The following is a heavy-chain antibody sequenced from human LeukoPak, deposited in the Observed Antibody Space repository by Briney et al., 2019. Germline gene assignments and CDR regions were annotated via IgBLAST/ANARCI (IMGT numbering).Heavy chain of an antibody. V-gene: IGHV1-18*04. CDR2: ISAYNGNT. CDR1: GYTFTGYY. Sequence: GASVKVSCKASGYTFTGYYMHWVRQAPGQGLEWMGWISAYNGNTNYAQKLQGRVTMTTDTSTSTAYMELRSLRSDDTAVYYCARDIVVARLLGYWGQGTLVTVSS. CDR3: ARDIVVARLLGY. D-gene: IGHD3-22*01. J-gene: IGHJ4*02.